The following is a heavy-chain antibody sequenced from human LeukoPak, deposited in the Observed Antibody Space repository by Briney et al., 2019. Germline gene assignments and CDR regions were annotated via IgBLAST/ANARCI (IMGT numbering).Heavy chain of an antibody. J-gene: IGHJ4*02. CDR2: INHSGST. CDR3: ARDRYYYDSSGYVFDY. CDR1: GGSISSSSYY. Sequence: SETLSLTCTVSGGSISSSSYYWGWIRQPPGKGLEWIGEINHSGSTNYNPSLKSRVTISVDTSKNQFSLKLSSVTAADTAVYYCARDRYYYDSSGYVFDYWGQGTLVTVSS. V-gene: IGHV4-39*07. D-gene: IGHD3-22*01.